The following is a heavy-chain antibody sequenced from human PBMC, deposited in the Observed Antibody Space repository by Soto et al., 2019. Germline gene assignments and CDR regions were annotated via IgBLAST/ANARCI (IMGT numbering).Heavy chain of an antibody. CDR1: GFSFSTFG. V-gene: IGHV3-30*18. CDR2: ISYDGSKK. Sequence: QVQLVESGGGVVQPGRSLRLSCAASGFSFSTFGMHWVRQAPGKGLEWVAVISYDGSKKYYTDSVKGRFTISRDNSKNTLYLQMNSLRLEDTAVYYCAKEQGEYFDYWGQGTLVTVSS. D-gene: IGHD3-16*01. CDR3: AKEQGEYFDY. J-gene: IGHJ4*02.